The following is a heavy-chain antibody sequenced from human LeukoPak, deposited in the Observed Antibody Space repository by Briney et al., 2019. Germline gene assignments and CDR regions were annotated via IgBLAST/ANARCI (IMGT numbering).Heavy chain of an antibody. D-gene: IGHD4-23*01. J-gene: IGHJ6*03. V-gene: IGHV3-33*01. Sequence: GGSLRLSCAASGFTFSSYGMHWVRQAPGKGLEWVAVIWYDGSNKYYADSVKGRFTISRDNSKNTLYLQMNSLRAEDTAVYYCVREVRRPVYYYYYYYMDVWGKGTTVTVSS. CDR2: IWYDGSNK. CDR1: GFTFSSYG. CDR3: VREVRRPVYYYYYYYMDV.